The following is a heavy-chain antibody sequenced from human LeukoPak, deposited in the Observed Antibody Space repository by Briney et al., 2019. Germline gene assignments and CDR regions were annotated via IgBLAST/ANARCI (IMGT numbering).Heavy chain of an antibody. Sequence: GGSLRLSCAASGFTFSSYAMSWVRQAPGKGLEWVSGISGSGDSTYYADSVKGRFTISRDNSKNTLYLQMNSLRAEDTAIYYCAKGAHTTVTTYADYWGQGTLVTVSS. D-gene: IGHD4-17*01. J-gene: IGHJ4*02. CDR3: AKGAHTTVTTYADY. CDR2: ISGSGDST. V-gene: IGHV3-23*01. CDR1: GFTFSSYA.